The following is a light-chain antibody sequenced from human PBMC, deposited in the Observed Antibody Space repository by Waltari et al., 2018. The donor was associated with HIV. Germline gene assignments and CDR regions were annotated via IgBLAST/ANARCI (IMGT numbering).Light chain of an antibody. V-gene: IGLV1-40*01. Sequence: QSVLTQPPSVSGAPGQRVTISCTGSSSNIGANSDVHWYQQHPGRAPKLLIDNVNNRPKGVPDRFSGSKSGTSAALAITVLQAEDEADYYCQSYDSGLRRFGGGTKLTVL. CDR3: QSYDSGLRR. J-gene: IGLJ3*02. CDR2: NVN. CDR1: SSNIGANSD.